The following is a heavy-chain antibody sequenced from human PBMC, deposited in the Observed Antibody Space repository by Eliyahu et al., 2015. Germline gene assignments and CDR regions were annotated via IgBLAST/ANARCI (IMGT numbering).Heavy chain of an antibody. J-gene: IGHJ3*02. CDR1: GYPFTGYY. D-gene: IGHD3-16*01. Sequence: QVQLVQSGAEVKKPGASVKVXCKASGYPFTGYYXHWVRQAPXQGLEWMGWINPNSGGTNYAQKFQGRVTMTRDTSISTAYMELSRLRSDDTAVYYCARVTYDYVDDHAFDIWGQGTMVTVSS. CDR2: INPNSGGT. V-gene: IGHV1-2*02. CDR3: ARVTYDYVDDHAFDI.